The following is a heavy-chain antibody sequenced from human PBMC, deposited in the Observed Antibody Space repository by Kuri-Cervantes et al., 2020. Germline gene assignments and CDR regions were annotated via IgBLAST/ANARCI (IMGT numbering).Heavy chain of an antibody. J-gene: IGHJ6*03. D-gene: IGHD3-3*01. CDR1: GYTLTELS. Sequence: SCKVSGYTLTELSMHWVRQAPGKGLEWVAVIWYDGSNKYYADSVKGRFTISRDNSKNTLYLQMNSLRAEDTAVYYCTTEYYDFWSGYYSYMDVWDKGTTVTVSS. V-gene: IGHV3-33*01. CDR3: TTEYYDFWSGYYSYMDV. CDR2: IWYDGSNK.